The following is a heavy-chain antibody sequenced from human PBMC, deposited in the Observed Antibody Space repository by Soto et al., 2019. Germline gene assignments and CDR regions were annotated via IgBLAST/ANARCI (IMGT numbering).Heavy chain of an antibody. CDR3: ARSADGSTSNYYYYYMDV. CDR1: GYAFTSYD. D-gene: IGHD2-2*01. J-gene: IGHJ6*03. CDR2: MNSKTGNT. V-gene: IGHV1-8*01. Sequence: QVQLVQSGAEVKKPGASVKVSCKASGYAFTSYDINWVRQATGQGPEWMGWMNSKTGNTGYAETFQGRVTMTRNTSISTAYMELSGLRSDDTAVYYGARSADGSTSNYYYYYMDVWGKGTPVTVSS.